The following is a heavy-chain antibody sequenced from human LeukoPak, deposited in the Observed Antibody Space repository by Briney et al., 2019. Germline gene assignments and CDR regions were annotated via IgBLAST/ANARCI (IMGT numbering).Heavy chain of an antibody. J-gene: IGHJ4*02. CDR1: GFTFSSYS. Sequence: GGSLRLSCAASGFTFSSYSMNWIRQAPGKGLEWVSYISSSGSTIYYADSVKGRFTISRDNAKNSLYLQMNSLRAEDTAVYYCARGYCSGGSCYSGVFDYWGQGTLVTVSS. V-gene: IGHV3-48*04. CDR3: ARGYCSGGSCYSGVFDY. CDR2: ISSSGSTI. D-gene: IGHD2-15*01.